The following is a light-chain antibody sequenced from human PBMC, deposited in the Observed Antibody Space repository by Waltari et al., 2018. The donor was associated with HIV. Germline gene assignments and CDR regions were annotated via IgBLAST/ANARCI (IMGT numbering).Light chain of an antibody. CDR2: DVS. Sequence: HSALTHPASVSGSPGQSTTISSTGTSSDVGGYDDVSWYQHYPGRAPKLMIYDVSHRPSGVANRFSASKSGNTASLTISGLQAEDEADYYCASYTSSSTVVFGGGTKLTVL. V-gene: IGLV2-14*03. J-gene: IGLJ2*01. CDR3: ASYTSSSTVV. CDR1: SSDVGGYDD.